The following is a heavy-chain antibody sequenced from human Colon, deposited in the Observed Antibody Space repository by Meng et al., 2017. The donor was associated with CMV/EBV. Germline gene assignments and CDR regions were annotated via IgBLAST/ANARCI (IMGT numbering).Heavy chain of an antibody. CDR1: GLRFSDSY. V-gene: IGHV3-11*01. CDR2: LSGSGATI. CDR3: ARGGGWFGEFS. Sequence: SLAAPGLRFSDSYWSWIRPTPGKGLGWLSYLSGSGATISYAASRAGRFPISRDNAKNSLYLHMDSRGAADPGVYYCARGGGWFGEFSWGQGTLVTVSS. D-gene: IGHD3-10*01. J-gene: IGHJ5*02.